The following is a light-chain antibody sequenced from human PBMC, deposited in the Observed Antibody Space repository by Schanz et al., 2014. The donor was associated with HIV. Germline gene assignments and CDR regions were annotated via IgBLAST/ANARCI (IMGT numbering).Light chain of an antibody. V-gene: IGLV2-14*03. CDR1: SSDVGYYKY. Sequence: QSALTQPASVSGSPGQSITISCTGTSSDVGYYKYVSWYQQHPGKAPKVVIYGVFDRPSGISNRFSGSKSGNTASLTISGLQPEEEADYYCSSLTTSSAPVFGTGTKLTVL. J-gene: IGLJ1*01. CDR3: SSLTTSSAPV. CDR2: GVF.